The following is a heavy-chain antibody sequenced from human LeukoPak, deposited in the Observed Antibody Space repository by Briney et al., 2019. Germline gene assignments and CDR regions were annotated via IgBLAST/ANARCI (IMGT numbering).Heavy chain of an antibody. Sequence: ASVKVSCKASGYTFTSYAMHWVRQAPGQRLEWMGWINAGNGNTNYAQKLQGRVTMTTDTSTSTAYMELRSLRSDDTAVYYCARDPPYYYDSSGYYYDSYWGQGTPVTVSS. J-gene: IGHJ4*02. V-gene: IGHV1-3*01. CDR2: INAGNGNT. CDR1: GYTFTSYA. D-gene: IGHD3-22*01. CDR3: ARDPPYYYDSSGYYYDSY.